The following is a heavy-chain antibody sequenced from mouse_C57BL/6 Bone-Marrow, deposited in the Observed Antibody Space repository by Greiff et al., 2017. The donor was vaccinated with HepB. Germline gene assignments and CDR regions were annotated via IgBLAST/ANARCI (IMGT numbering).Heavy chain of an antibody. V-gene: IGHV2-2*01. CDR1: GGALTREG. J-gene: IGHJ3*01. D-gene: IGHD2-3*01. CDR3: ARKNYDGYYEFAY. CDR2: IWSGGST. Sequence: VQRKQAGQGRGKPAQSLSITGKGEGGALTREGGKGDRQSPGQGLEWLGVIWSGGSTDYNAAFISRLSISKDNSKSQVFFKMNSLQADDTAIYYCARKNYDGYYEFAYWGQGTLVTVSA.